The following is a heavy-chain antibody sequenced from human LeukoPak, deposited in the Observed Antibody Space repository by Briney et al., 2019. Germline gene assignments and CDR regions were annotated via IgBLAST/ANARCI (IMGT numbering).Heavy chain of an antibody. V-gene: IGHV1-69*05. Sequence: SVKVSCKASGGTFSSYAISWVRQAPGQGLEWMGGIIPIFGTANYAQKFQGRVTITTDESTSTAYMELSSLRSEDTAVYYCARGADDDFWSGYSPYNWFDPWGQGTLVTVSS. CDR1: GGTFSSYA. J-gene: IGHJ5*02. D-gene: IGHD3-3*01. CDR3: ARGADDDFWSGYSPYNWFDP. CDR2: IIPIFGTA.